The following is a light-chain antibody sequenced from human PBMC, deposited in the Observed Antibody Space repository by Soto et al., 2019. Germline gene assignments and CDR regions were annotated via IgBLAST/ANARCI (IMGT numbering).Light chain of an antibody. J-gene: IGKJ5*01. CDR3: QQYENFTFT. CDR2: DAS. Sequence: DSQMTQSPSSLSASLGDRVTITCQASHDIRKYLNWYQQKPGKAPRLLIYDASNMEKGVPSRFIGSGSGTDFILTIRGLQHEDIATYYCQQYENFTFTFGQGTRLETK. V-gene: IGKV1-33*01. CDR1: HDIRKY.